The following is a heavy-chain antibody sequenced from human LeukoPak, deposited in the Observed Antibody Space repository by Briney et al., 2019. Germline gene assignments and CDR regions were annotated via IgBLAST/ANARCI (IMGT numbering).Heavy chain of an antibody. J-gene: IGHJ1*01. CDR1: GFTFSSYA. V-gene: IGHV3-23*01. CDR3: AKVAYSSSWYIQYFQH. Sequence: GGSLRLSCAASGFTFSSYAMSWVRQAPGKGLEWVSTIVGSGGTTDYADSVKGRFTISRDNSKNTLYLQMNSLRTEDTAVYYCAKVAYSSSWYIQYFQHWGQGTLVTVSS. D-gene: IGHD6-13*01. CDR2: IVGSGGTT.